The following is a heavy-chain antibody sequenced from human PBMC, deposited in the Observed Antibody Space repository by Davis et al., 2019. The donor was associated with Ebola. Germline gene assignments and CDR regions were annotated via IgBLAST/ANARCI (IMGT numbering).Heavy chain of an antibody. CDR2: ISAYDGVT. Sequence: ASVKVSCKTSGYNFNRYAISWVRQVPGHGLEWLGWISAYDGVTKYSEKYKGRITLTTETSTSTAYMEVRSLTSDDTALYYCARDGLVPDAIRGGFDPWGQGMLVTVSS. D-gene: IGHD2-2*02. CDR1: GYNFNRYA. CDR3: ARDGLVPDAIRGGFDP. V-gene: IGHV1-18*01. J-gene: IGHJ5*02.